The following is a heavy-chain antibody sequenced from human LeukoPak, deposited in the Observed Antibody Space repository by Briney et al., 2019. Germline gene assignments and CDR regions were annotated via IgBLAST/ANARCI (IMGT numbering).Heavy chain of an antibody. Sequence: SETLSFTCTVSGGSISSYYWSWIRQPPGKGLEWIGYIYYSGSTHYNPSLKSRVTISVDTSKNQFSLKLSSVTAADTAVYYCARRSGGYAFDYWGQGTLVTVSS. D-gene: IGHD1-26*01. CDR3: ARRSGGYAFDY. CDR1: GGSISSYY. J-gene: IGHJ4*02. CDR2: IYYSGST. V-gene: IGHV4-59*08.